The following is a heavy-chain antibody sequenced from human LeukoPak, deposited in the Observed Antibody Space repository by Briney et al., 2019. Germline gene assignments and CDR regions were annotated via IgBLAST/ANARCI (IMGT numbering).Heavy chain of an antibody. Sequence: TGGSLRLSCAASGFTFRTYGMHWVRQAPGKGLEWVAFIRYDGSDKYYADSVRGRFAISRDISKNTLYLQMNSLRSEDTAVYYCARGYWGASGSYSIVDYWGQGTLVTVSS. CDR1: GFTFRTYG. CDR3: ARGYWGASGSYSIVDY. V-gene: IGHV3-30*02. D-gene: IGHD1-26*01. CDR2: IRYDGSDK. J-gene: IGHJ4*02.